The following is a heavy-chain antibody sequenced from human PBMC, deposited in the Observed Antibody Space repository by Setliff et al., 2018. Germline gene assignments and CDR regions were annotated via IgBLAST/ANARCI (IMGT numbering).Heavy chain of an antibody. J-gene: IGHJ5*02. Sequence: GASVKVSCKASGYTFTNSIMNWVRQAPGQGLEWMGWISAYNGNTYHAQKFQDRLSMTTDTSTNTAYMELRSLRADDTAVYYCERLVRHCTRISCQRTSEADLWGQGTQVTVSS. D-gene: IGHD2-15*01. CDR3: ERLVRHCTRISCQRTSEADL. CDR1: GYTFTNSI. CDR2: ISAYNGNT. V-gene: IGHV1-18*04.